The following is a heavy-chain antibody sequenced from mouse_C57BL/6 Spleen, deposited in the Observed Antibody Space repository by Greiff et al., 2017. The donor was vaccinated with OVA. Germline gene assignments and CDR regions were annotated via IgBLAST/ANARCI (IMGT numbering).Heavy chain of an antibody. CDR1: GYTFTDYN. D-gene: IGHD1-1*01. J-gene: IGHJ4*01. CDR3: ARGGSSLYYYAMDY. CDR2: INPNNGGT. Sequence: EVQVVESGPELVKPGASVKIPCKASGYTFTDYNMDWVKQSHGKSLEWIGDINPNNGGTIYNQKFKGKATLTVDKSSSTAYMELRSLTSEDTAVYYCARGGSSLYYYAMDYWGQGTSVTVSS. V-gene: IGHV1-18*01.